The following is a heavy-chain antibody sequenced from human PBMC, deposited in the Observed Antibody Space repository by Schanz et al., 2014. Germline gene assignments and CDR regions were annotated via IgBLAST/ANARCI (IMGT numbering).Heavy chain of an antibody. CDR2: ITWSMNT. CDR3: ARDCFQYSGGGNFDY. D-gene: IGHD3-10*01. Sequence: EVQLVESGGGLVKPGGSLRLSCAASGFTFSSYSMSWVRQAPGKGREWVSSITWSMNTYTADSVKGRFTVSRDNAKNSLFQQMKSLRAKDTAVYYCARDCFQYSGGGNFDYWGQGTRVTVSS. V-gene: IGHV3-21*01. CDR1: GFTFSSYS. J-gene: IGHJ4*02.